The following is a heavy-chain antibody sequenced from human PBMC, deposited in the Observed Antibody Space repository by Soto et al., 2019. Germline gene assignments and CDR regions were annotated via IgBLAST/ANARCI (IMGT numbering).Heavy chain of an antibody. V-gene: IGHV3-21*01. D-gene: IGHD3-22*01. CDR3: ARDVVYYYDSSGYYPDAFDI. J-gene: IGHJ3*02. CDR1: GFTFSSYS. Sequence: PGGSLRLSCAASGFTFSSYSMNWVRQAPGKGLEWVSSISSSSSYIYYADSVKGRFTISRDNAKNSLYLQMNSLRAEDTAVYYCARDVVYYYDSSGYYPDAFDIWGQGTMVTVSS. CDR2: ISSSSSYI.